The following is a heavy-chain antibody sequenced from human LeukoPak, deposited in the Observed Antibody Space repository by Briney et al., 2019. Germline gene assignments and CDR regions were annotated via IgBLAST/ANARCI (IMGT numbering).Heavy chain of an antibody. Sequence: ASVKVSCKASGGTFSSYAISWVRQAPGQGLEXXXXIIPIFGTANYAQKFQGRVTITADESTSTAYMELSSLRSEDTAVYYCARGGYSSTQLEEYDYWGQGTLVTVSS. J-gene: IGHJ4*02. CDR1: GGTFSSYA. CDR3: ARGGYSSTQLEEYDY. CDR2: IIPIFGTA. V-gene: IGHV1-69*13. D-gene: IGHD6-13*01.